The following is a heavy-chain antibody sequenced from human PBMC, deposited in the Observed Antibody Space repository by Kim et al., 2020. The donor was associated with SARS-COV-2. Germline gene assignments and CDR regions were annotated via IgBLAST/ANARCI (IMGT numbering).Heavy chain of an antibody. D-gene: IGHD2-8*02. Sequence: ASVKVSCKASGYIFTNFAIQWVRQAPGQRLEWMGWINAGTGNTKFSQQFQGRVTFTRATSANPAYMELSSLGSEDTAVYYCARDLFHTGFDYWGQGTLFAVSS. CDR3: ARDLFHTGFDY. CDR2: INAGTGNT. V-gene: IGHV1-3*01. CDR1: GYIFTNFA. J-gene: IGHJ4*02.